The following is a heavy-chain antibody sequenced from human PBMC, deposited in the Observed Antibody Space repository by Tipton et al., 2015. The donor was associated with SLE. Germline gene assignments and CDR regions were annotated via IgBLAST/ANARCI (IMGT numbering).Heavy chain of an antibody. CDR3: ARGFSSGYYYLDAFDI. Sequence: TLSLTCSVSGGSISTHSWSWIRQPAGKGLEWIGYIYTSGSTNYNPSLKSRVTISVDTSKNQFSLKLSSVTAADTAVYYCARGFSSGYYYLDAFDIWGQGTMVTVSS. D-gene: IGHD3-22*01. V-gene: IGHV4-59*11. J-gene: IGHJ3*02. CDR1: GGSISTHS. CDR2: IYTSGST.